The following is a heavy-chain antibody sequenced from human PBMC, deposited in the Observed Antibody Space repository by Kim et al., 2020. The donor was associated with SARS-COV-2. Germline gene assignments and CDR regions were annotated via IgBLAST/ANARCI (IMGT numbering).Heavy chain of an antibody. Sequence: SLKSRVTISVDTSKNQFSLKLSSVTAADTAVYYCARDSRQQLVRRAFDIWGQGTMVTVSS. CDR3: ARDSRQQLVRRAFDI. V-gene: IGHV4-59*01. J-gene: IGHJ3*02. D-gene: IGHD6-13*01.